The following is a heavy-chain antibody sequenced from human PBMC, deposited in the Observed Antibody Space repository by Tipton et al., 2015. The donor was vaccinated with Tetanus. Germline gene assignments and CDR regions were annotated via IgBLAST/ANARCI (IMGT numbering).Heavy chain of an antibody. J-gene: IGHJ4*02. CDR1: GSTFSDYY. V-gene: IGHV3-11*01. CDR2: ISTNGGTI. CDR3: ARGQRYFPY. Sequence: SLRLSCTASGSTFSDYYMSWIRQTPGKGLEWVSYISTNGGTIYYADSVKGRFTISRDNAKNSLYLQMYSLRAEDSAVYYCARGQRYFPYWGQGTLVTVSS. D-gene: IGHD1-14*01.